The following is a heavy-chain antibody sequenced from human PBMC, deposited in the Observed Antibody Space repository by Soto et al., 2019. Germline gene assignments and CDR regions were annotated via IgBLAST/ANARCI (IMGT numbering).Heavy chain of an antibody. Sequence: PSETLSLTCAAYGGSFSGYYWRWIRQPPGKGLEWIGEINHSGSTNYNPSLKSRVTISVDTSKNQFSLKLSSVTAADTAVYYCARARPVYYYDSSGYYDWGQGTMVTVAS. CDR3: ARARPVYYYDSSGYYD. CDR2: INHSGST. V-gene: IGHV4-34*01. CDR1: GGSFSGYY. D-gene: IGHD3-22*01. J-gene: IGHJ3*01.